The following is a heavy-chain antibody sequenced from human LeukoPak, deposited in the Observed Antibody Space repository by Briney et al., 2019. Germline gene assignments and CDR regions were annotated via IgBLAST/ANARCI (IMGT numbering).Heavy chain of an antibody. D-gene: IGHD2-2*01. J-gene: IGHJ5*02. Sequence: SQTLSLTCAISGDSVSSNSVTWNWIRQTPSRGLEWLGRTYYRSTWYNDYAVSVRGRITVNPDTSKNQFSLHLNSVTPEDTAVYYCARRLTQYDCFDPWGQGILVTVSS. CDR2: TYYRSTWYN. CDR1: GDSVSSNSVT. V-gene: IGHV6-1*01. CDR3: ARRLTQYDCFDP.